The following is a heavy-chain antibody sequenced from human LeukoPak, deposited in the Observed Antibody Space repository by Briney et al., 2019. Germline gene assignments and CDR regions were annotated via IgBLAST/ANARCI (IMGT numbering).Heavy chain of an antibody. V-gene: IGHV3-30*02. CDR1: GFTFSSYG. CDR2: IRYDGTNK. CDR3: AKDRDYGDYPSAYYYYMDV. J-gene: IGHJ6*03. Sequence: GGSLRLSCAASGFTFSSYGIHWVRQAPARGREGVAFIRYDGTNKWYADSVKGRFTISRDNSKNTLYLQMNSLRVEDKAVYHCAKDRDYGDYPSAYYYYMDVWGKGTTVTVSS. D-gene: IGHD4-17*01.